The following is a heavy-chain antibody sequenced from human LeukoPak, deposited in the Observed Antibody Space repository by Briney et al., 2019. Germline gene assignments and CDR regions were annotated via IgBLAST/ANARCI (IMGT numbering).Heavy chain of an antibody. Sequence: ASVKVSCKASGYTFTGYYMHWVRQAPGQGLEWMGRTNPNSGGANCAQKFQGRVTMTRDTSISTAYMELSRLRSDDTAVYYCARLAQYYYGSGSSYYYYGMDVWGQGTTVTVSS. CDR3: ARLAQYYYGSGSSYYYYGMDV. CDR1: GYTFTGYY. CDR2: TNPNSGGA. D-gene: IGHD3-10*01. J-gene: IGHJ6*02. V-gene: IGHV1-2*06.